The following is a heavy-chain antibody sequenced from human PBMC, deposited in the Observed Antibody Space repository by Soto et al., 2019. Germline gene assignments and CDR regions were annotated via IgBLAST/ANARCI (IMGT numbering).Heavy chain of an antibody. V-gene: IGHV1-18*04. D-gene: IGHD1-26*01. CDR2: ISGDSGET. CDR3: SRAISSTWAKSWLDP. J-gene: IGHJ5*02. Sequence: GLLLQSGGEVKKPGASVTVSCKASGYTFRSYGVSWVRQVPGQGLEWMGWISGDSGETTYAPSFRDRLTLTADPSPSTAYMELRNLRSEDTAVYYCSRAISSTWAKSWLDPWGQGTLITVSS. CDR1: GYTFRSYG.